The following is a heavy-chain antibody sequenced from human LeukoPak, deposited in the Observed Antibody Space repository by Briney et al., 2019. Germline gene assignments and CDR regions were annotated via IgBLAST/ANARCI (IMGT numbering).Heavy chain of an antibody. J-gene: IGHJ4*02. V-gene: IGHV4-31*03. CDR1: ADSLSSGGHY. D-gene: IGHD3-10*01. CDR3: ARGGNRFGGFYFDY. Sequence: SQTLSLTCTVSADSLSSGGHYWAWIRQFPGKGLESIGFIHHSGRSRHNPSLKDRVAISVDTSRKQFALKLSSVTAADTAMYYCARGGNRFGGFYFDYWGQGIQVIVSS. CDR2: IHHSGRS.